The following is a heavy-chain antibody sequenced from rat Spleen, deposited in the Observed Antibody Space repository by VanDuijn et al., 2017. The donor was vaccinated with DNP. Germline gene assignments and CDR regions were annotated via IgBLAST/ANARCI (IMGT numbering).Heavy chain of an antibody. D-gene: IGHD1-2*01. CDR1: GYSITSNY. CDR2: ISYSGST. J-gene: IGHJ2*01. CDR3: ARSVYYYSGYIPFDY. Sequence: EVQLQESGPGLVKPSQSLSLTCSVTGYSITSNYWGWIRKFPGNKMEWMGYISYSGSTSYNPSLKSRVSITRETSKNQFFLQLNSVTTEDTATYYCARSVYYYSGYIPFDYWGQGVMVTVSS. V-gene: IGHV3-1*01.